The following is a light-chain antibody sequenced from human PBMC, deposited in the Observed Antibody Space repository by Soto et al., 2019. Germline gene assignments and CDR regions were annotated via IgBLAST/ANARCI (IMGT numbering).Light chain of an antibody. CDR3: QQRANWPPLT. Sequence: EIVLTQSPATLSLSPGERATLSCRASRSIGSFLAWYQQKPGQEPRLLISDTVNRGTGIPARFSGSGSGTDFTLTISGLEPEDLAVYYCQQRANWPPLTFGGGTKVEI. CDR2: DTV. V-gene: IGKV3-11*01. J-gene: IGKJ4*01. CDR1: RSIGSF.